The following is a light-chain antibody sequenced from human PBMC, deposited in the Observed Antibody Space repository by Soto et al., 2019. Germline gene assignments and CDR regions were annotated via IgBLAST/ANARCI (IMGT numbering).Light chain of an antibody. J-gene: IGKJ1*01. V-gene: IGKV3-20*01. CDR1: QSISSNY. Sequence: EIVLTQSPGTLSLSPGERATLSCRASQSISSNYFAWYQQKPGQAPRLLIYAASSRATDIPDRVSGSGSGTYMSLTSSTLKPEGFAEYYEQDYCSSRTFGKGTKVEIK. CDR3: QDYCSSRT. CDR2: AAS.